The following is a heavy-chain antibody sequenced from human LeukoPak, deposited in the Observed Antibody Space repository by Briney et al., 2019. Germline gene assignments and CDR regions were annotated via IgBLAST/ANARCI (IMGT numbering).Heavy chain of an antibody. J-gene: IGHJ5*02. Sequence: PSQTLSLTCTVSGGSISSGGYYWSWLRQHPGKGLEWIGYIYYSGSTYYNPSLKSRVTISVDTSKNQFSLKLSSVTAADTAVYYCARVRYYDFWSGYYSVGWFDPWGQGTLVTGSS. CDR2: IYYSGST. CDR1: GGSISSGGYY. V-gene: IGHV4-31*03. D-gene: IGHD3-3*01. CDR3: ARVRYYDFWSGYYSVGWFDP.